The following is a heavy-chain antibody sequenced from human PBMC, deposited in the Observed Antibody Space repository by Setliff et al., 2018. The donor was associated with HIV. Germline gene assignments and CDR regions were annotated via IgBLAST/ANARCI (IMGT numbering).Heavy chain of an antibody. CDR3: AKRRQLAEDYY. D-gene: IGHD6-6*01. V-gene: IGHV3-33*06. J-gene: IGHJ4*02. CDR1: GFTFSTYA. CDR2: MWNDGGVK. Sequence: GGSLRLSCAASGFTFSTYAMHWVRQAPGKGPEWVAVMWNDGGVKYYADSVKGRFTISRDNSKNTLYLQMNSLRAEDTAVYYCAKRRQLAEDYYWGQGTLVTVSS.